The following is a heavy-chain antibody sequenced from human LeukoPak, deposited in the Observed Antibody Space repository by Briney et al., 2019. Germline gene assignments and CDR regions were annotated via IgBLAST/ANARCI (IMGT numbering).Heavy chain of an antibody. J-gene: IGHJ4*02. V-gene: IGHV4-59*01. Sequence: PSETLSLTCTVSGGSISSYYWSWIRQPPGKGLEWIGYIYYSGSTNYNPSLKSRVTISVDTSKNQFSLKLSSETAADTAVYYCARGGQQLVRWGQGTLVTVSS. D-gene: IGHD6-13*01. CDR2: IYYSGST. CDR3: ARGGQQLVR. CDR1: GGSISSYY.